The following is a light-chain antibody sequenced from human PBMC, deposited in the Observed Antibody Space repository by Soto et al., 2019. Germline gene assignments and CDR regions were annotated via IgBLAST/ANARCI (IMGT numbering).Light chain of an antibody. V-gene: IGLV1-44*01. CDR2: SNN. Sequence: QRVLTKPPSASGTPGQRLPISSSGSSSNIATKPVNWYQQLPGTAPKLLIYSNNQRPSGVPDRFSGSKSGTAASLAISGLQSEDEAEYYWASWEDSLIGYAVGAGTKVTVL. J-gene: IGLJ1*01. CDR1: SSNIATKP. CDR3: ASWEDSLIGYA.